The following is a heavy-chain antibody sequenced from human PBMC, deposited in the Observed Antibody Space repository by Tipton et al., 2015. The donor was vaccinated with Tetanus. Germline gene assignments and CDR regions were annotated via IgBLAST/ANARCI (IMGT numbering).Heavy chain of an antibody. CDR3: ARAAMVPCFDS. Sequence: TLSLTCAVYGGSFSGYYWSWIRQPPGKGLEGIGEINHSESTNYTPSLKSRVTISVDTSKNQFSLKLSSVTAPDTAVYYCARAAMVPCFDSWGQRTLVTVSS. J-gene: IGHJ4*02. CDR2: INHSEST. D-gene: IGHD5-18*01. CDR1: GGSFSGYY. V-gene: IGHV4-34*01.